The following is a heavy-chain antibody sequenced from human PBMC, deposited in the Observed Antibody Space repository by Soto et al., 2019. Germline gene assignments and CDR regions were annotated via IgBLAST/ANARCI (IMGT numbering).Heavy chain of an antibody. CDR2: ISAYNGNT. D-gene: IGHD5-18*01. J-gene: IGHJ5*02. CDR1: GYTFTSYG. Sequence: QVQLVQSGAEVKKPGASVRVSCKASGYTFTSYGISWVRQAPGQGLEWMGWISAYNGNTNYAQKLQGRVTMTTDTSTSTAYMELRSLRSDDTAVYYCARFGSTAMIRKYNWFDPWGQGTLVTVSS. V-gene: IGHV1-18*01. CDR3: ARFGSTAMIRKYNWFDP.